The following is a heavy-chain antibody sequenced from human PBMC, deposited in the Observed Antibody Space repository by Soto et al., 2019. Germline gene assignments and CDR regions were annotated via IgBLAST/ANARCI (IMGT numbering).Heavy chain of an antibody. Sequence: QVQLVESGGGVVQPGRSLRLSCAASGFTFSSYGMHWVRQAPGKGLEWVAVISYDGSNKYYADSVKGRFTISRDNSKNTLYLQMNSLRAEDTAVYYCAKGVLYCSSTSCYTGTVTTPYFDYWGQGTLVTVSS. CDR1: GFTFSSYG. J-gene: IGHJ4*02. V-gene: IGHV3-30*18. CDR2: ISYDGSNK. CDR3: AKGVLYCSSTSCYTGTVTTPYFDY. D-gene: IGHD2-2*02.